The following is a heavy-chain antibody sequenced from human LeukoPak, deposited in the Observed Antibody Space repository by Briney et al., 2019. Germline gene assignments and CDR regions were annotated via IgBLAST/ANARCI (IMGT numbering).Heavy chain of an antibody. CDR3: ARLPTRWSPGDAFDI. Sequence: SETLSLTCTVSGGSISSYYWSWIRQPPGKGLEWIGYIYYSGSTNYNPSLKSRVTISVDTSKNQFSLKLSSVTAADTAVYYCARLPTRWSPGDAFDIWGQGTMVTVSS. CDR2: IYYSGST. J-gene: IGHJ3*02. V-gene: IGHV4-59*12. D-gene: IGHD4-23*01. CDR1: GGSISSYY.